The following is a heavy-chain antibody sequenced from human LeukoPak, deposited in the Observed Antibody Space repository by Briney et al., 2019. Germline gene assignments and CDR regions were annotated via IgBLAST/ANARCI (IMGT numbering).Heavy chain of an antibody. CDR1: GFTFSSYD. V-gene: IGHV3-13*04. Sequence: GGSLRLSCAASGFTFSSYDMHWVRHATGKGLEWVSAIGTAGDTYYPGSVKGRFTISRENAKNSLYLQMNSLRAGDTAVYYCARDGRRGYSSGWRPWYFDLWGRGTLVTVSS. D-gene: IGHD6-19*01. CDR2: IGTAGDT. CDR3: ARDGRRGYSSGWRPWYFDL. J-gene: IGHJ2*01.